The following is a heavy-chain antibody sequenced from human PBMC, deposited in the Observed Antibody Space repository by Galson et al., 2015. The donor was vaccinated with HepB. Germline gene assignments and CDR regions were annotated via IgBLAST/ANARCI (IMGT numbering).Heavy chain of an antibody. CDR3: AREGNNSGDHWLGALDI. D-gene: IGHD1/OR15-1a*01. CDR2: IGNADDT. Sequence: SLRLSCAASGFTFSSSEMHWVRQVSGKGLEWVSAIGNADDTYYADSVKGRFTISRENAKNSLYLQMNSLRAGDTAMYYCAREGNNSGDHWLGALDIWGKGTLVSVSS. J-gene: IGHJ4*02. V-gene: IGHV3-13*01. CDR1: GFTFSSSE.